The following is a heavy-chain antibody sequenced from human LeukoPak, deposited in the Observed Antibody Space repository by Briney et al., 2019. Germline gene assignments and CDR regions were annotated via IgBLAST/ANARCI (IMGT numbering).Heavy chain of an antibody. CDR3: ARHYYDRSGYYSTPHYFDY. J-gene: IGHJ4*02. CDR1: GGSISSNSYY. CDR2: IYYSGST. V-gene: IGHV4-39*01. D-gene: IGHD3-22*01. Sequence: PSETLSLTCTVSGGSISSNSYYWGWIRQPLGKGLEWIGSIYYSGSTYYNPSLKSRVTVSVDTAKSQFSLKVSSVTAADTAVYYCARHYYDRSGYYSTPHYFDYWGQGTLVTVSS.